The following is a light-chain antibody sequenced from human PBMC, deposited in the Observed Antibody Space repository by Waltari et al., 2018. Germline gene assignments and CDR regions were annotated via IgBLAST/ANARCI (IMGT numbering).Light chain of an antibody. CDR2: VNSDGTH. J-gene: IGLJ3*02. Sequence: QLALTQSPSASASLGASVKLTCTLSSGHSSNVIAWLQQQPEKGPRYLMKVNSDGTHSKGDGIPDRFSGSSAVAERYLTISSLQSEDEADYYCQTGGHGTWVFGGGTKLTVL. V-gene: IGLV4-69*01. CDR3: QTGGHGTWV. CDR1: SGHSSNV.